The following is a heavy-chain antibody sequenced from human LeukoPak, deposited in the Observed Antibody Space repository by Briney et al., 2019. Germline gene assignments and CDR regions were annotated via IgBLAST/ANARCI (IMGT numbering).Heavy chain of an antibody. CDR3: ARDGMITFGGVIVLDY. D-gene: IGHD3-16*02. Sequence: GGSLRLSCVASGFIFNNYWMSWVRQAPGKGLEWVANIKQDGGDKYYVDSVKGRFTISRDNARNSLYLEMDSLRAEDTAVYYCARDGMITFGGVIVLDYWGQGTLVNVSS. J-gene: IGHJ4*02. V-gene: IGHV3-7*04. CDR1: GFIFNNYW. CDR2: IKQDGGDK.